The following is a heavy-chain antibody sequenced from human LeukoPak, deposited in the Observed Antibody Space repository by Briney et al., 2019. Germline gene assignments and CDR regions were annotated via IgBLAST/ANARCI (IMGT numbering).Heavy chain of an antibody. Sequence: PSETLSLTCTVSGGSISSYYWSWIRQPPGKGLEWIGYIYYSGSTNYNPSLKSRVTISVDTSKNQFSLKLSSVTAADTAVYYCARHVVGADPYFDYWGQGTLVTVSS. V-gene: IGHV4-59*08. CDR3: ARHVVGADPYFDY. CDR1: GGSISSYY. CDR2: IYYSGST. D-gene: IGHD1-26*01. J-gene: IGHJ4*02.